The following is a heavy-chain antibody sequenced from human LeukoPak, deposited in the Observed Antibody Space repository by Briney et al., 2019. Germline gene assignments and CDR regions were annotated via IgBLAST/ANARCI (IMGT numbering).Heavy chain of an antibody. D-gene: IGHD3-22*01. J-gene: IGHJ3*02. CDR3: ARDPYDNNAFDI. Sequence: ASVKVSCKASGYTFTSYGISWVRQAPGQGLEWMGWISAYNGNTNYAQKLQGRVTMTTDTSTSTGYMELRSLRSDDTAVYYCARDPYDNNAFDIWGQGTMVTVSS. CDR2: ISAYNGNT. CDR1: GYTFTSYG. V-gene: IGHV1-18*01.